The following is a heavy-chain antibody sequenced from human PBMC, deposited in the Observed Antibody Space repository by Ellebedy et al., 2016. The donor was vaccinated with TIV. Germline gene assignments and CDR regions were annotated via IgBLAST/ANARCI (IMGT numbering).Heavy chain of an antibody. CDR2: INSSSGST. V-gene: IGHV1-46*01. CDR1: GYTFTSYY. J-gene: IGHJ5*02. CDR3: ARAHCTNGVCPEVDP. Sequence: ASVKVSCKASGYTFTSYYIHWVRQATGQGLEWIGIINSSSGSTGYAQKFQGRVTMTRDTSTTTVYMDLSSLISEDTAVYYCARAHCTNGVCPEVDPWGQGTLVTVSS. D-gene: IGHD2-8*01.